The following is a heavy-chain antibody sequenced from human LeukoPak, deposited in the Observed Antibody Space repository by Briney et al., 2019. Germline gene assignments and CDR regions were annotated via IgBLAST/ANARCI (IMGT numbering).Heavy chain of an antibody. D-gene: IGHD3-3*01. J-gene: IGHJ6*03. CDR2: IYHSGST. CDR3: ARGLTYDDFWSGHHPGSYYMDV. V-gene: IGHV4-38-2*01. CDR1: GYSISSGYY. Sequence: PSETLSLTCAVSGYSISSGYYWGWIRQPPGKGLEWIGSIYHSGSTYYNPSLKSRVTISVDTSKNQFSLKLSSVTAADTAVYYCARGLTYDDFWSGHHPGSYYMDVWGKGTTVTVSS.